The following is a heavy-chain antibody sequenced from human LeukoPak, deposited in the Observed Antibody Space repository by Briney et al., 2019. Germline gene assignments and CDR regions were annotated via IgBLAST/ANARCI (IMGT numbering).Heavy chain of an antibody. J-gene: IGHJ3*02. CDR3: ARRGRRAMVTLTGGAFDI. Sequence: SETLSLTCAVYGGSFSGYYWSWIRQPPGKGLEWIGEINHSGSTNYNPSLKSRVTISVDTSKNQFSLKLSSVTAADTAVYYCARRGRRAMVTLTGGAFDIWGQGTMVTVSS. CDR1: GGSFSGYY. D-gene: IGHD5-18*01. CDR2: INHSGST. V-gene: IGHV4-34*01.